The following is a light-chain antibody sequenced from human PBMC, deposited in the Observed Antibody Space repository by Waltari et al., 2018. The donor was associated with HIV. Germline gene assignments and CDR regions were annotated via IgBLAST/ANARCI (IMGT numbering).Light chain of an antibody. Sequence: QSALTQPASVYGSPCQSLTISCTGTRSAVGCFKLVPWYQQFPGNAPKLIIYEVFNRPSGVSDRFSGSKSGKTASLTISDLQAEDEATYHGASFASDTTVPVFGGGTRLTVL. V-gene: IGLV2-14*01. CDR1: RSAVGCFKL. J-gene: IGLJ2*01. CDR2: EVF. CDR3: ASFASDTTVPV.